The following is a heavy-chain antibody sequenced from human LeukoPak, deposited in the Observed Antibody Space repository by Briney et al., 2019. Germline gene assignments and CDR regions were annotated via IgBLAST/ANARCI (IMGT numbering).Heavy chain of an antibody. D-gene: IGHD5-12*01. Sequence: ASVKVSCKASGYTFTSYGISWVRQAPGQGLEWMGWISAYNGNTNYAQKLQGRVTITTDTSTSTAYMELRSLRSDDTAVYYCARDDSGYDQFDYWGQGTLVTVSS. V-gene: IGHV1-18*01. CDR3: ARDDSGYDQFDY. CDR1: GYTFTSYG. J-gene: IGHJ4*02. CDR2: ISAYNGNT.